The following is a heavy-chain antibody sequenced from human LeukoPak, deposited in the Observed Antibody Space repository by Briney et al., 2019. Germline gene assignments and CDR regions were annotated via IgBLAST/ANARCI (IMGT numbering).Heavy chain of an antibody. J-gene: IGHJ3*02. V-gene: IGHV3-21*05. Sequence: GGSLRLSCAASGFTFSSYSMNWVRQAPGKGLEWVSYISSSSSYTNYADSVKGRFTISRDNAKNSLYLQMNSLRAEDTAVYYCARAVRDYGDYSSIAFDIWGQGTMVTVSS. D-gene: IGHD4-17*01. CDR1: GFTFSSYS. CDR3: ARAVRDYGDYSSIAFDI. CDR2: ISSSSSYT.